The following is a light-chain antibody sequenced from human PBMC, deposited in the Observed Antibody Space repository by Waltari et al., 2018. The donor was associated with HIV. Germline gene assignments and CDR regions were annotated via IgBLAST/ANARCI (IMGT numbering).Light chain of an antibody. CDR3: YSTDRV. V-gene: IGLV3-10*01. J-gene: IGLJ2*01. CDR2: EDN. CDR1: ALPKKY. Sequence: SYELTQPPSVSVSPGQTARITCPGDALPKKYAYWYQQKSGQAPVLVMYEDNTRPSGIPERIPGSSSGTLATVTISGAQVADEADYYCYSTDRVFGGGTKLTVL.